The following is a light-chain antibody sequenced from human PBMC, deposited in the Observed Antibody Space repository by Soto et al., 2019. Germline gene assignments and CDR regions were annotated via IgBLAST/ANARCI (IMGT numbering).Light chain of an antibody. CDR3: QQYGSSPWT. CDR1: QSVSSSY. CDR2: GAS. V-gene: IGKV3-20*01. J-gene: IGKJ1*01. Sequence: EIVLTQSPRNVSLSRGERATLSCRASQSVSSSYLAWYQQKPGQAPRLLIYGASSRATGIPDRFSGSGSGTDFTLTISRLEPEDFAVYYCQQYGSSPWTFGQGTKVDIK.